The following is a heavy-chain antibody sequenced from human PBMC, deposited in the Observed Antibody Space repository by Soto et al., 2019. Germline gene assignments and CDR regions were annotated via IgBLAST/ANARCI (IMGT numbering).Heavy chain of an antibody. J-gene: IGHJ4*02. CDR2: IYYSGST. CDR3: ARDSDYGDRRFDY. Sequence: SETLSLTCTVSGVSISSYYWSWIRQPPGKGLEWIGYIYYSGSTNYNPSLKSRVTISVDTSKNQFSLKLSSVTAADTAVYYCARDSDYGDRRFDYWGQGTLVTVSS. V-gene: IGHV4-59*01. CDR1: GVSISSYY. D-gene: IGHD4-17*01.